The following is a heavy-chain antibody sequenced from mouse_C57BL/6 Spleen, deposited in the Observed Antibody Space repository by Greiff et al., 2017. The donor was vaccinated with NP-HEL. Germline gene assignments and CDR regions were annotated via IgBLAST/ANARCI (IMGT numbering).Heavy chain of an antibody. CDR3: STVVSRYYFDY. V-gene: IGHV1-67*01. J-gene: IGHJ2*01. Sequence: QVQLQQSGPELVRPGVSVKISCKGSGYTFTDYAMHWVKQSHAKGLEWIGVISTYYGDASYNQKFKDKATMTVDKSSSTAYMELARLTSEDAAVYYCSTVVSRYYFDYWGQGTTLTVSS. D-gene: IGHD1-1*01. CDR1: GYTFTDYA. CDR2: ISTYYGDA.